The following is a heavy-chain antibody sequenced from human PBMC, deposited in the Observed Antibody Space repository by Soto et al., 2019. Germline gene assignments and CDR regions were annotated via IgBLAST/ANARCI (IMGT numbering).Heavy chain of an antibody. V-gene: IGHV4-39*01. J-gene: IGHJ4*02. D-gene: IGHD5-18*01. CDR3: ATTGDTAMTGVDY. Sequence: QLQLQESGPGLVKPSETLSLTCTVSGGPISSSSYYWGWIRQPPGKGLEWIGSIYYSGSTYYNPSLKSRVTISVDTSKNQFSLKLSSVTAADTAVYYCATTGDTAMTGVDYWGQGTLVTVSS. CDR1: GGPISSSSYY. CDR2: IYYSGST.